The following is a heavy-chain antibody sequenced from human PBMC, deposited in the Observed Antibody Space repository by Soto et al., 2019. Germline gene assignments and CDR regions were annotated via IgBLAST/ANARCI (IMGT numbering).Heavy chain of an antibody. CDR2: IWYDGSNK. CDR1: GFTFSSYG. V-gene: IGHV3-33*01. CDR3: ARDGGQQRTVAYYGMDV. J-gene: IGHJ6*01. Sequence: QVQLVESGGGVVQPGRSLRLSCAASGFTFSSYGMHWVRQAPGKGLEWVAVIWYDGSNKYYGDSVKGRFTISRDNSKNALYLQMNSLRDEDTAVYYCARDGGQQRTVAYYGMDVW. D-gene: IGHD6-13*01.